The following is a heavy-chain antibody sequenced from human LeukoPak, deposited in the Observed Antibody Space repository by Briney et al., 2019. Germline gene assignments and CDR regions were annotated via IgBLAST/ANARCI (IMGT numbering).Heavy chain of an antibody. Sequence: PSETLSLTCTVSGGSISSGGYYWSWIRQHPGKGLEWIGYIYYSGSTYYNPSLKSRVTISVDTSKNQFSLKLSSVTAADTAVYYCARGYCTNGVCRYFDYWGQGTLVTVSS. J-gene: IGHJ4*02. V-gene: IGHV4-31*03. CDR2: IYYSGST. CDR1: GGSISSGGYY. CDR3: ARGYCTNGVCRYFDY. D-gene: IGHD2-8*01.